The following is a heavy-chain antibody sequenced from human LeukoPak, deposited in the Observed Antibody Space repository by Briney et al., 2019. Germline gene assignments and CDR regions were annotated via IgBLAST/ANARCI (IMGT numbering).Heavy chain of an antibody. D-gene: IGHD6-13*01. CDR3: ARGEQQQLAFDY. J-gene: IGHJ4*02. CDR1: GFTLSSYE. CDR2: ISSSGSTI. Sequence: PAGSLTLSCAASGFTLSSYEMNWVRQAPGKGLEWVSYISSSGSTIYYADSVKGRFTISRDNAKNSLYLQMNSLRAEDTAVYYCARGEQQQLAFDYWGQGTLVTVSS. V-gene: IGHV3-48*03.